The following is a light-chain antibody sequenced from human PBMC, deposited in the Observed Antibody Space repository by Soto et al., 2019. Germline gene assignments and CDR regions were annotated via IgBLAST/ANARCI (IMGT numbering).Light chain of an antibody. J-gene: IGLJ2*01. CDR2: DVS. Sequence: QSALTQPASVSGSPGQSITISCTGTSSDVGGYNYVSWYQQLPGKAPKLMIYDVSNRPSGVFNRFSGSKSGNTASLTISGLQAEDEADYYCSSYTSSNTLVFGGGTKLTVL. CDR3: SSYTSSNTLV. V-gene: IGLV2-14*01. CDR1: SSDVGGYNY.